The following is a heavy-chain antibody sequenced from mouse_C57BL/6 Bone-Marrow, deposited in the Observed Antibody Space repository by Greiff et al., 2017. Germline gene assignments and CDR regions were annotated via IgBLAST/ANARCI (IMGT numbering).Heavy chain of an antibody. CDR3: ASPWGYDKNYYFDY. Sequence: QVQLQQSGAELMKPGASVKLSCKATGYTFTGYWIEWVKQRPGHGLEWIGEILPGSGSTNYNEKFKGKATFTADTSSNTAYMQLSSPTTEDSAIYYCASPWGYDKNYYFDYWGQGTTLTVSS. V-gene: IGHV1-9*01. J-gene: IGHJ2*01. CDR1: GYTFTGYW. CDR2: ILPGSGST. D-gene: IGHD2-2*01.